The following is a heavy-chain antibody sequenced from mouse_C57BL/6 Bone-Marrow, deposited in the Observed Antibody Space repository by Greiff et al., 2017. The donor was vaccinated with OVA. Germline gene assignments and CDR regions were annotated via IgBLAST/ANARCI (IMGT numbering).Heavy chain of an antibody. CDR1: GYTFTSYW. J-gene: IGHJ1*03. CDR3: ARDLLPEFITPGYFDV. CDR2: IYPGSGST. V-gene: IGHV1-55*01. Sequence: QVQLQQPGAELVKPGASVKMSCKASGYTFTSYWITWVKQRPGQGLEWIGDIYPGSGSTNYNEKFKSKATLTVDTSSSTAYMQLSSLTSEDSAVYYCARDLLPEFITPGYFDVWGTGTTVTVSS. D-gene: IGHD1-1*01.